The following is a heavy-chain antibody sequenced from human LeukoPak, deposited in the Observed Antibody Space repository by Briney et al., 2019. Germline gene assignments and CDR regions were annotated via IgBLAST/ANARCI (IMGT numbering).Heavy chain of an antibody. V-gene: IGHV3-30*04. Sequence: PGESLRLSCEASGFTFSNYVIHWVRQAPGKGLEWVAVISYDGSNKYYADSVKGRFTISRDNSKNTLYLQMNSLRAEDTAVYYCARGRKGYSGYDSVYGYWGQGTLVTVSS. J-gene: IGHJ4*02. D-gene: IGHD5-12*01. CDR1: GFTFSNYV. CDR2: ISYDGSNK. CDR3: ARGRKGYSGYDSVYGY.